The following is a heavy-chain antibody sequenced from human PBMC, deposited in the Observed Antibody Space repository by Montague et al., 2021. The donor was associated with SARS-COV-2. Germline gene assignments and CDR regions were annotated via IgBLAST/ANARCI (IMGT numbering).Heavy chain of an antibody. D-gene: IGHD6-6*01. CDR2: IYYSGST. Sequence: TLSLTCTVSGGSISSGGYYWSWIRQHPGKGLEWIGYIYYSGSTYYNPSLKSSITISVDTSKNQFSLKLSSVTAADTALYYCAREYSSSGGAFDVWGQGTMVTVSS. V-gene: IGHV4-31*01. CDR3: AREYSSSGGAFDV. J-gene: IGHJ3*01. CDR1: GGSISSGGYY.